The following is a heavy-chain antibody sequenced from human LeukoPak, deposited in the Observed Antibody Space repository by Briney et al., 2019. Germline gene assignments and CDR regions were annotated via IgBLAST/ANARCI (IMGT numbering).Heavy chain of an antibody. V-gene: IGHV4-59*12. J-gene: IGHJ4*02. D-gene: IGHD5-18*01. CDR2: IYYSGSI. Sequence: PSETLSLTCTVSGGSISSYYWSWIRQPPGKGLEWIGYIYYSGSINYNPSLKSRVTISVDTSKNQFSLKVSSVTAADTAVYYCARDEDSYGSFDYWGQGTLVTVSS. CDR1: GGSISSYY. CDR3: ARDEDSYGSFDY.